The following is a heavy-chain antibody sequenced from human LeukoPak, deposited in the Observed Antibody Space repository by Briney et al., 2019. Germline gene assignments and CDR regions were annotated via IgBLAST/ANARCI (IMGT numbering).Heavy chain of an antibody. Sequence: PSETLSLTCTVSGGSISSSSYYWGWIRQPPGKGLEWIGSIYYSGSTYYNPSLKSRVTISVDTSKNQFSLKLSSVTAADTAVYYCARAARDQLLYAYFFDYWGQGILVTVSS. CDR3: ARAARDQLLYAYFFDY. V-gene: IGHV4-39*07. D-gene: IGHD2-2*02. CDR1: GGSISSSSYY. CDR2: IYYSGST. J-gene: IGHJ4*02.